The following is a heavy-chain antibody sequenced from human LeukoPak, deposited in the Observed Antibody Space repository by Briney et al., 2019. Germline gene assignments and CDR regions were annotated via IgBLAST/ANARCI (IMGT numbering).Heavy chain of an antibody. CDR3: ARDVGKDTITTEIAY. CDR1: GFTFSSYS. Sequence: GGSLRLSCAASGFTFSSYSMSWVRQAPGKGLEWVAVISSDGKSKNHADSVKGRFTISRDKTTLFLDMNDLRAEDTALYYCARDVGKDTITTEIAYWGQGTLVTVSS. J-gene: IGHJ4*02. CDR2: ISSDGKSK. V-gene: IGHV3-30*04. D-gene: IGHD4-11*01.